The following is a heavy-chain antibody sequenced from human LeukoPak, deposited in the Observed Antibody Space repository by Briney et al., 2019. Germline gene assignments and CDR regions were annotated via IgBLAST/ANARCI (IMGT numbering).Heavy chain of an antibody. CDR3: AREGTRPKGGPMYAFDI. V-gene: IGHV1-69*13. Sequence: SVKVSCKASGGTFSSYAISWVRQAPGQGLEWMGGIIPIFGTANYAQKFQGRVTITADESTSTAYMELSSLRSEDTAVYYCAREGTRPKGGPMYAFDIWGQGTMVTASS. D-gene: IGHD1-1*01. CDR2: IIPIFGTA. J-gene: IGHJ3*02. CDR1: GGTFSSYA.